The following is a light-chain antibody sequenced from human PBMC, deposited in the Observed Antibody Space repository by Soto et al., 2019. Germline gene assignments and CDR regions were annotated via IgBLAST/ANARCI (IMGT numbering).Light chain of an antibody. CDR2: GAS. CDR3: QQYGSSGT. Sequence: EIVLTQSPGTLSLSPGERATLSCRASQSVSSNYLAWYQHRPGQAPRLLIYGASSRATGIPDRFSGSGSGTDFTLTISRLEPEDFAVYYCQQYGSSGTFGQGTKWIS. CDR1: QSVSSNY. V-gene: IGKV3-20*01. J-gene: IGKJ1*01.